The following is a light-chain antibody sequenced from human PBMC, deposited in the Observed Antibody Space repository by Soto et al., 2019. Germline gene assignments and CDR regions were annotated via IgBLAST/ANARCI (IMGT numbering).Light chain of an antibody. Sequence: EIVLTQSPATLSLSPGERATLSCRASQSVSSYLVWYQHKPGQAPRLLIYDASNRATGIPARFSGSGSGTDFTLTISILEPEDFALYYCQQRSNWPPITFGQGTRLEIK. V-gene: IGKV3-11*01. CDR3: QQRSNWPPIT. J-gene: IGKJ5*01. CDR2: DAS. CDR1: QSVSSY.